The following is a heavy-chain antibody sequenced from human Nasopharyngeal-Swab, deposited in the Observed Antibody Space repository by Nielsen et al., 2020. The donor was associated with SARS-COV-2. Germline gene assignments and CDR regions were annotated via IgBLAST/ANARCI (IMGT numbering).Heavy chain of an antibody. CDR2: FDPEDGET. CDR3: ATEYCGGDCYSNWFDP. D-gene: IGHD2-21*01. V-gene: IGHV1-24*01. J-gene: IGHJ5*02. CDR1: GYTLTELS. Sequence: ASVQVSCKVSGYTLTELSMHWVRQAPGKGLEWMGGFDPEDGETIYAQKFQGRVTMTEDTSTDTAYMELSSLRSEDTAVYYCATEYCGGDCYSNWFDPWGQGTLVTVSS.